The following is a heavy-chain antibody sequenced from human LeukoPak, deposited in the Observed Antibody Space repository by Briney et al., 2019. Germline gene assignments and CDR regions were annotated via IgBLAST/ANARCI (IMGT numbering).Heavy chain of an antibody. CDR3: AKGPLVVTTIEIGDYFDY. J-gene: IGHJ4*02. CDR2: ISGSGGST. Sequence: PGGSLRLSCAASGFTFSRYWMHWVRQAPGKGLEWVSAISGSGGSTYYADSVKGRFTISRDNSKNTLYLQMNSLRAEDTAVYYCAKGPLVVTTIEIGDYFDYWGQGTLVTVSS. D-gene: IGHD2-21*02. V-gene: IGHV3-23*01. CDR1: GFTFSRYW.